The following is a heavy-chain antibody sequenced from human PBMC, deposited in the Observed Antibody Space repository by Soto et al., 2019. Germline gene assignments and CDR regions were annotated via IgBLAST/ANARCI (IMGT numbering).Heavy chain of an antibody. CDR3: AKGTADYDFWSGYSHYYYYGMDV. Sequence: GGSLRLSCAASGFTFSSYAMSWVRQAPGKGLEWVSAISGSGGSTYYADSVKGRFTISRDNSKNTLYLQMNSLRAEDTAVYYCAKGTADYDFWSGYSHYYYYGMDVWGQGTTVTAP. V-gene: IGHV3-23*01. CDR1: GFTFSSYA. CDR2: ISGSGGST. J-gene: IGHJ6*02. D-gene: IGHD3-3*01.